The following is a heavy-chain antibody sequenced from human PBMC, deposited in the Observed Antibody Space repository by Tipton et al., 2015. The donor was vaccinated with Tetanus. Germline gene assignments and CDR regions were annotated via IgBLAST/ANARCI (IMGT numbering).Heavy chain of an antibody. D-gene: IGHD3-3*01. V-gene: IGHV4-61*01. CDR2: IYYSGST. CDR1: GGSVSSGSYY. Sequence: TLSLTCTVSGGSVSSGSYYWSWIRQPPGKGLEWIGYIYYSGSTNYNPSLKSRVTISVDTSKNQFSLKLSSVTAADTAVYYCARVGPVVTIFGVVTGNDAFDIWGQGTMVPVSS. CDR3: ARVGPVVTIFGVVTGNDAFDI. J-gene: IGHJ3*02.